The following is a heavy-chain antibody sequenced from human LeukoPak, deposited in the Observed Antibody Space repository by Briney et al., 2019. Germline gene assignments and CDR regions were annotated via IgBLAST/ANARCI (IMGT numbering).Heavy chain of an antibody. V-gene: IGHV3-21*01. CDR2: ISSSSSYI. CDR1: GFTFSSYS. CDR3: ARGRPPYCSSTSCFPDDY. Sequence: GGSLRLSCAASGFTFSSYSMNWVRQAPGKGLEWVSSISSSSSYIYYADSVKGRFTISRDNAKNSLYLQMNSLRAEDTAVYYCARGRPPYCSSTSCFPDDYWGQGTLVTVSS. D-gene: IGHD2-2*01. J-gene: IGHJ4*02.